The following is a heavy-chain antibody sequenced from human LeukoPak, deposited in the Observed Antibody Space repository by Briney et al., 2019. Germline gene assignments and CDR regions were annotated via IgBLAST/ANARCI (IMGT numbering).Heavy chain of an antibody. CDR2: IYSSGST. CDR1: GGFISGGSYY. D-gene: IGHD3-22*01. V-gene: IGHV4-61*02. CDR3: ARGSRYDSSGP. Sequence: PSQTLSLTCTVSGGFISGGSYYWSWIRQPAGKGLEWIGRIYSSGSTNYNPSLKSRVTISVDTSKNQFSLKLSSVTAADTAVYYCARGSRYDSSGPWGQGTLVTVSS. J-gene: IGHJ5*02.